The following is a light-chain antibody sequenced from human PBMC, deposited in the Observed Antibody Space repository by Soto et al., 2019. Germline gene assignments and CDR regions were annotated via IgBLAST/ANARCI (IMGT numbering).Light chain of an antibody. Sequence: DVVMTQSPLSLPVTLGQPASISCRSSLSLVYSDGHTYLNWFQQRPGQSPRRLIYQVSNRDSGVPDRFSGSGSGTGFTLKISRVEAEDVGVYYCMQGTHWPLTFGGGTKVEIK. CDR3: MQGTHWPLT. V-gene: IGKV2-30*01. J-gene: IGKJ4*01. CDR2: QVS. CDR1: LSLVYSDGHTY.